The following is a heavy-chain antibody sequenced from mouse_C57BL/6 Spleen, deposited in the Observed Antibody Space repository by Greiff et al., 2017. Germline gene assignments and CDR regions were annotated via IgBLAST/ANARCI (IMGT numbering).Heavy chain of an antibody. CDR1: GFNIKDDY. D-gene: IGHD1-1*01. V-gene: IGHV14-4*01. CDR3: TTGITKGY. CDR2: IDPENGDT. J-gene: IGHJ2*01. Sequence: VQLQQSGAELVRPGASVKLSCTASGFNIKDDYMHWVKQRPEQGLEWIGWIDPENGDTEYASKFQGKATITADTSSNTAYLQLSSLTSEDTAVYYYTTGITKGYWGQGTTLTVSS.